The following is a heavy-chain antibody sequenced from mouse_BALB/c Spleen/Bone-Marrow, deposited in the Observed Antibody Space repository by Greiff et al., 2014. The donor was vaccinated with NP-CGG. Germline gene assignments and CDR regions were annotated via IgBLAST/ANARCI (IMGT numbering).Heavy chain of an antibody. V-gene: IGHV14-3*02. CDR3: ASYYRYSFDY. CDR2: IDPANGNT. D-gene: IGHD2-14*01. CDR1: GFNIKDTY. J-gene: IGHJ2*01. Sequence: VQLQQSGAELVKPGASVKLSCTGSGFNIKDTYMHWVKQRPEQGLEWIGGIDPANGNTKYDPKFQGKATITADTSSNTAYLQLSSLTSEDTAVYYCASYYRYSFDYWGQGTTLTVSS.